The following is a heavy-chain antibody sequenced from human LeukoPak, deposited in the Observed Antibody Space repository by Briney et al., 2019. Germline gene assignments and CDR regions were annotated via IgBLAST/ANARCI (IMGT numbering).Heavy chain of an antibody. J-gene: IGHJ3*02. CDR3: ARDRVDSQGPAFDI. Sequence: PSETLSLTCAVYGGSFSGYYWSWIRQPPGKGLEWIGEINHSGSTNYNPSLKSRVTISVDTSKNQFSLKLSSVTAADTAVYYCARDRVDSQGPAFDIWGQGTMVTVSS. CDR2: INHSGST. V-gene: IGHV4-34*01. D-gene: IGHD2-15*01. CDR1: GGSFSGYY.